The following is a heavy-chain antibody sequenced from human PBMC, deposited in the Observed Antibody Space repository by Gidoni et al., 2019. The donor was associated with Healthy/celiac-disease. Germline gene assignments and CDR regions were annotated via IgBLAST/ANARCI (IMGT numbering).Heavy chain of an antibody. CDR1: GFTFSSDW. Sequence: EVQLVASGGGLVQPVGSLRLSWAASGFTFSSDWMHWVRQAPGKGLVLVSSFNSDGSSTSYADSVKGRFTISRDNAKNTLYLQMNSLRAEDTAVYYCARVGGYSSSWFSGYYYYGMDVWGQGTTVTVSS. CDR3: ARVGGYSSSWFSGYYYYGMDV. D-gene: IGHD6-13*01. J-gene: IGHJ6*02. CDR2: FNSDGSST. V-gene: IGHV3-74*01.